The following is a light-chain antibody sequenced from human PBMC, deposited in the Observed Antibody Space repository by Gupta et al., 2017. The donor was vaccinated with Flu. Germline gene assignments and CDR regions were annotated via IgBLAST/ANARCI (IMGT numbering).Light chain of an antibody. CDR2: TNN. Sequence: QSVLTQPPSVSGAPGQSVTISCTGTTSNFGAGFSVHWYQQLPGTAPRLLIYTNNNRPSGVPDRFSGSKSGTSASLAIXGXQAEDQXHYYCQSYDNKLRGWVFGGGTKVTVL. V-gene: IGLV1-40*01. CDR3: QSYDNKLRGWV. J-gene: IGLJ3*02. CDR1: TSNFGAGFS.